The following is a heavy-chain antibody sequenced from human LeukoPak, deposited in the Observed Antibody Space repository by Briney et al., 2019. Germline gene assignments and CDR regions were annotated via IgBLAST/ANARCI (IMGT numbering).Heavy chain of an antibody. J-gene: IGHJ4*02. D-gene: IGHD2-15*01. Sequence: GASVKVSCKASAYTFTFYYIHWVRQAPGQGLEWMGWINPNSGATNYAQKFQGRVTLTRDTSITTAYMDLSRLTSDDTAVYYCARGGSLAFSRSKRFDYWGQGTLVTVSS. CDR1: AYTFTFYY. V-gene: IGHV1-2*02. CDR3: ARGGSLAFSRSKRFDY. CDR2: INPNSGAT.